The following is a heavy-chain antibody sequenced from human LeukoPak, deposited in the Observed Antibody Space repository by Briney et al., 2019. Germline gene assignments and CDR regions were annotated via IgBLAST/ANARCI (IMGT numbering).Heavy chain of an antibody. J-gene: IGHJ4*02. D-gene: IGHD2-2*03. V-gene: IGHV3-23*01. CDR1: GFTFSNYA. CDR3: AKDSHWILFDD. CDR2: ISGSGAST. Sequence: GGSLRLSCVASGFTFSNYAMSWVRQAPGKGLEWVSAISGSGASTYYADSVKGRFTISRDNSKNTLYLQVNSLRAEDTAVYYCAKDSHWILFDDWGQGTLVTVSS.